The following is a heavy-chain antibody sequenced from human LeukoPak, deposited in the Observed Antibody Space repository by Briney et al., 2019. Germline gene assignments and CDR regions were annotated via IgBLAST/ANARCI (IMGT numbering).Heavy chain of an antibody. V-gene: IGHV4-59*01. J-gene: IGHJ4*02. CDR1: GGSISSYY. Sequence: SETLSLTCTVSGGSISSYYWNWIWQPPGKGVEWIGYIYNTGSTSNNPSLKSRVTISVDTSKKHFSLRLSSVTAADTAVYYCEREAPYGSGSYPFDYWGQGILVTVSS. D-gene: IGHD3-10*01. CDR2: IYNTGST. CDR3: EREAPYGSGSYPFDY.